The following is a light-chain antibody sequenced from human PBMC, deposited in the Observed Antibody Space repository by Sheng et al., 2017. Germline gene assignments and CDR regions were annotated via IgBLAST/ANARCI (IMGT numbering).Light chain of an antibody. CDR1: SFNIGNNY. CDR2: DNN. J-gene: IGLJ3*02. CDR3: GAWDSSLSSWV. V-gene: IGLV1-51*01. Sequence: QSVLTQPPSVSAAPGQKVTISCSGGSFNIGNNYVSWYQQLPGTAPKLLIYDNNQRPSGIPDRFSGSKSGTAGTLGITGLQTGDEADYYCGAWDSSLSSWVFGGGTRLTVL.